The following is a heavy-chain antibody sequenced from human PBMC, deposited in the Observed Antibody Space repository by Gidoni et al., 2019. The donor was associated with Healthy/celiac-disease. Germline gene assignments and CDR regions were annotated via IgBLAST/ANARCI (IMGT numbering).Heavy chain of an antibody. D-gene: IGHD4-4*01. V-gene: IGHV1-46*03. J-gene: IGHJ4*02. CDR1: EYTVTTYY. CDR3: ARSRNPDRLYPFDY. Sequence: QVQLVQAGAKGTKPGASVKVSCEPSEYTVTTYYMHWVRQAPGQGLEWMGIINPSGGSTSYVQKFQGRVTMTRDTSTSTVYMELSSLRSEDTAVYYCARSRNPDRLYPFDYWGQGTLVTVSS. CDR2: INPSGGST.